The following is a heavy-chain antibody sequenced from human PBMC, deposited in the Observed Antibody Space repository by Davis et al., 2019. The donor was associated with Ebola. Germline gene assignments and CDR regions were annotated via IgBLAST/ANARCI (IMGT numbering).Heavy chain of an antibody. CDR1: GGFISSYY. CDR3: ARDGYYYDSSGYYSRVYFDY. D-gene: IGHD3-22*01. V-gene: IGHV4-59*01. Sequence: GSLRLSCTVSGGFISSYYWSWIRQPPGKGLEWIGYIYYSGSTNYNPSRKSRVTISVDTSKNQFSLKLSSVAAADTAVYYCARDGYYYDSSGYYSRVYFDYWGQGTLVTVSS. CDR2: IYYSGST. J-gene: IGHJ4*02.